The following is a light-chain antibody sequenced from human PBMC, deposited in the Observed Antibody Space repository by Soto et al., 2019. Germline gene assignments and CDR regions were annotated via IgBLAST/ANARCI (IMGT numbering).Light chain of an antibody. CDR2: GAS. CDR3: QQYSYSLWT. V-gene: IGKV3-20*01. Sequence: LPQSPGTLSLSPGEGAPLFCRGTRRGQSSYLAWYQQKPGQAPRLLIYGASSRATGIPDRFSGSGSGTDYTLTISRLEPEDFAVYYCQQYSYSLWTFGQGTKVDIK. CDR1: RRGQSSY. J-gene: IGKJ1*01.